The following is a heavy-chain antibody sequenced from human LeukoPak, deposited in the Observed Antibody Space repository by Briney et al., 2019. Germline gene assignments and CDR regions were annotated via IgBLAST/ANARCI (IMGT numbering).Heavy chain of an antibody. CDR1: GVSIKVYY. Sequence: SETLSLTCTVSGVSIKVYYWACIRQAPGGGLGWIGYISNSVTTDYNPSLKSRVTMSVDTSKNEFSLKLTSVTAADTAIYYCARVVRGAVTSNWFDPWGRGTLVTVSS. CDR2: ISNSVTT. J-gene: IGHJ5*02. V-gene: IGHV4-59*01. D-gene: IGHD4-17*01. CDR3: ARVVRGAVTSNWFDP.